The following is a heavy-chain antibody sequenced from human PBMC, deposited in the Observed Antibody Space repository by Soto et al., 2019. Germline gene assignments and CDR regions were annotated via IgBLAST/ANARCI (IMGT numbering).Heavy chain of an antibody. D-gene: IGHD4-17*01. Sequence: QVQLVQSGAELKNPGASVTVSCKASGGTFSSYAISWVRQAPGQGLEWMGGIIPIVGTANYSQKFQWRVTITADESTSTAYMELSILRSEDTSVYYCATGGGDYVVDFDYWGQGTMVTVSS. CDR3: ATGGGDYVVDFDY. CDR2: IIPIVGTA. V-gene: IGHV1-69*01. CDR1: GGTFSSYA. J-gene: IGHJ4*02.